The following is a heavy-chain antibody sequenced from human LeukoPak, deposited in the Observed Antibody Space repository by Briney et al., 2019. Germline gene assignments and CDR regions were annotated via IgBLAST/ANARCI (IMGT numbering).Heavy chain of an antibody. Sequence: SETLSLTCTVSGGSINSPNSYWGWIRQPPGKGLEWIGSIIHDGTTYYSPSLKSRVTVSVDTSLNQFSLSLMSMTAADTAVYYCARRVVAGTTVDFWGQGNLVTVSS. V-gene: IGHV4-39*01. CDR2: IIHDGTT. CDR3: ARRVVAGTTVDF. J-gene: IGHJ4*02. D-gene: IGHD1-1*01. CDR1: GGSINSPNSY.